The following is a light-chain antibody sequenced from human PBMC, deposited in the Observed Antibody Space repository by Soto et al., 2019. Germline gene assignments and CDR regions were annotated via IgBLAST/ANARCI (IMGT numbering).Light chain of an antibody. CDR3: QSFDTSLNRV. CDR2: ANS. CDR1: SSNIGAGYD. V-gene: IGLV1-40*01. J-gene: IGLJ2*01. Sequence: QSVLTQPPSVSGAPGQRVSISCTGSSSNIGAGYDVHWYRQLPGTAPKLLIYANSNRPSGVPDRFSGSKSGTSASLAITGLQADDEAEYYCQSFDTSLNRVFGGGTKLTVL.